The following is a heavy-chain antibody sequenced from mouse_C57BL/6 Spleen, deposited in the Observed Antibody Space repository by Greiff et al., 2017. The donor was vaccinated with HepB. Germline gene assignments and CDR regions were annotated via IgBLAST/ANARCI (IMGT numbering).Heavy chain of an antibody. Sequence: VQLQQSGPELVKPGASVKISCKASGYTFTDYYMNWVKQSHGKSLEWIGDINPNNGGTSYNQKFKGKATLTVDKSSSTAYMELRSLTSEDSAVYYCARSDTTVVAEENFDYWGQGTTLTVSS. D-gene: IGHD1-1*01. J-gene: IGHJ2*01. CDR3: ARSDTTVVAEENFDY. V-gene: IGHV1-26*01. CDR2: INPNNGGT. CDR1: GYTFTDYY.